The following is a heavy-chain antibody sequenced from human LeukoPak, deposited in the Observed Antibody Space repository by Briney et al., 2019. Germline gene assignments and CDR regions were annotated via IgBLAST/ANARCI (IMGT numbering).Heavy chain of an antibody. CDR1: GGSMRSDDSY. V-gene: IGHV4-30-4*01. CDR3: ARGRITIFGVVTGAFDI. J-gene: IGHJ3*02. D-gene: IGHD3-3*01. CDR2: IYYSGPT. Sequence: TSETLSLTCTVSGGSMRSDDSYWSWIRQPPGKGLEWIGYIYYSGPTYYNPSLKSRVTISVDTSKNQFSLKLSSVTAADTAVYYCARGRITIFGVVTGAFDIWGQGTMVTVSS.